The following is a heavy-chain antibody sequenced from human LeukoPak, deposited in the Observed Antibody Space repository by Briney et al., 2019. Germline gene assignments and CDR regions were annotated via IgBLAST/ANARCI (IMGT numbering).Heavy chain of an antibody. D-gene: IGHD6-13*01. V-gene: IGHV1-8*03. CDR1: GYTFTSYE. Sequence: ASVNVSCKASGYTFTSYEINRVRQATGQGLEWMGWMNPNSGNTGYAQKIQGRVTITRNTSISTAYMALSSLRSEDTAVYYCASYRSSWSHGFDIWGKGPMVTVSS. J-gene: IGHJ3*02. CDR2: MNPNSGNT. CDR3: ASYRSSWSHGFDI.